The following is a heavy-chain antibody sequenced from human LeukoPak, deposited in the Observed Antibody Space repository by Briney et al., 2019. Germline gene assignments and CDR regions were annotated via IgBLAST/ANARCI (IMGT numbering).Heavy chain of an antibody. CDR1: GGSFSGYY. Sequence: SETLSLTCAVYGGSFSGYYWSWIRQPPGKGLEWIGEINHSGSTNYNPSLKSRVTISVDTSKNQFSLKLSSVTAADTAVYYCARDESSLIGMDVWGQGTTATVSS. D-gene: IGHD3-22*01. CDR2: INHSGST. V-gene: IGHV4-34*01. J-gene: IGHJ6*02. CDR3: ARDESSLIGMDV.